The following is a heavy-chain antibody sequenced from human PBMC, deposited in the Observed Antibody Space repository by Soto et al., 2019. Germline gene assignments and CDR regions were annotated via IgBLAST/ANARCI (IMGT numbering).Heavy chain of an antibody. V-gene: IGHV3-30*18. CDR2: ISNDGSNK. J-gene: IGHJ4*02. CDR1: GFSFSTYG. CDR3: AKEPPLYYYGSGSYYKDY. Sequence: HPGGSLRLSCAASGFSFSTYGMHWVRQAPGKGLEWVAFISNDGSNKYYADSVKGRFTISRDNSKNTLYLQMNSLRAEDTAVYYCAKEPPLYYYGSGSYYKDYWGQGTLVTVSS. D-gene: IGHD3-10*01.